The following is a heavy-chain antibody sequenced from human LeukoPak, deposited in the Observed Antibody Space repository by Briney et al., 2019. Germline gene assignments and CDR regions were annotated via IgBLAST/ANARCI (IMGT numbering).Heavy chain of an antibody. Sequence: PSETLSLTCAVYGGSFSGYYWSWIRQPPGKGLEWIGEINHSGSTNYNPSLKSRVTISVDTSKNQFSLKLSSVTAADTAVYYCARDSRYYYGSGSYYKIDYWGQGTLVTVSS. V-gene: IGHV4-34*01. CDR1: GGSFSGYY. D-gene: IGHD3-10*01. J-gene: IGHJ4*02. CDR3: ARDSRYYYGSGSYYKIDY. CDR2: INHSGST.